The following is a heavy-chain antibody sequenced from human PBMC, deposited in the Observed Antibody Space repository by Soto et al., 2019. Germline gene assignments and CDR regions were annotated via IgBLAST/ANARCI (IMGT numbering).Heavy chain of an antibody. CDR1: GYTFTSYG. J-gene: IGHJ4*01. D-gene: IGHD2-21*02. V-gene: IGHV1-18*01. CDR2: ISAGNGNT. Sequence: GASVKVSCKASGYTFTSYGISWVRQAPGQGLEWMGWISAGNGNTKYSQKFKGRVTITRDTSASTAYMELSSLRSEDTAVYYCARIIVVGTAQDYWG. CDR3: ARIIVVGTAQDY.